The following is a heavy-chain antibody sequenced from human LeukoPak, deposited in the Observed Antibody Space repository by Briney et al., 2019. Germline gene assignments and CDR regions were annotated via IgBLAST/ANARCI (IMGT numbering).Heavy chain of an antibody. V-gene: IGHV3-53*01. CDR3: ASRNYYDSSGYYYYYFDY. Sequence: PGGSLRLSCAASGFIVSNSYMSWVRQAPGRGLEWVSVIYSSGGTFYSESVKGRFTISRDNSKNTLYLQMNSLRAEDTAVYYCASRNYYDSSGYYYYYFDYWGQGTLVTVSS. D-gene: IGHD3-22*01. CDR1: GFIVSNSY. J-gene: IGHJ4*02. CDR2: IYSSGGT.